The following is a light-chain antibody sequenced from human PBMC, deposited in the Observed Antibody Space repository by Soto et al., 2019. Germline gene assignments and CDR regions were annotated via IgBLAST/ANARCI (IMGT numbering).Light chain of an antibody. V-gene: IGKV1-5*01. CDR1: QSIGRW. CDR2: DAS. CDR3: QQYNGYPLT. Sequence: DIQMTQSPSTLSASIGDRVTITCRASQSIGRWLAWYQQKPGKGPNLLISDASSLESGVPSRFSGSGSGTEFTLTISSLQTDDYATYYCQQYNGYPLTLGGGTKVDIK. J-gene: IGKJ4*01.